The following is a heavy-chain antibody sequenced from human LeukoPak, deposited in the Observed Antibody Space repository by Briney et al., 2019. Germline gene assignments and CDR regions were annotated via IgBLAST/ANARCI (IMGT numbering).Heavy chain of an antibody. V-gene: IGHV4-34*01. CDR2: INHSGST. J-gene: IGHJ5*02. Sequence: SETLSLTCAVYGGSFSGYYWSWIRQPPGKGLEWIGEINHSGSTNYNPSLKSRVTISVDTSKNQFSLKLSPVTAADTAVYYCARRGLGYCSGGSCRFWFDPWGQGTLVTVSS. CDR3: ARRGLGYCSGGSCRFWFDP. CDR1: GGSFSGYY. D-gene: IGHD2-15*01.